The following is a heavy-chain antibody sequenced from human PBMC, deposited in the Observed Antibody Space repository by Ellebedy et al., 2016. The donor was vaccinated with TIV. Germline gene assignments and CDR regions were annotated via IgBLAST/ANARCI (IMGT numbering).Heavy chain of an antibody. CDR3: ARGPRRCVPNCFDP. J-gene: IGHJ5*02. CDR2: VNHSGST. D-gene: IGHD2-8*01. CDR1: GGSFSGYY. Sequence: MPSETLSLTCAVYGGSFSGYYWSWIRKAPGKALEWIGEVNHSGSTNYNPYLKSRVTISVDTSKNQFSLKLSSVTAADTAVYYCARGPRRCVPNCFDPWGQGTLVTVSS. V-gene: IGHV4-34*01.